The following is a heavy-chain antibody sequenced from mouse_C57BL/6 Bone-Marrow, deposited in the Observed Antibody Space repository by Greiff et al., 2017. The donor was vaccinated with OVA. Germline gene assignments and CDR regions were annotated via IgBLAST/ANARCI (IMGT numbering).Heavy chain of an antibody. D-gene: IGHD2-1*01. V-gene: IGHV1-69*01. CDR3: ASSGCNYYAMYY. Sequence: VQLQQPGAELVMPGASVKLSCKASGYTFTSYWMHWVQQRPGQGLEWIGELDTSDSYTNYNQKLKGKSTLTVDKSSSTAYMQLSSLTSDDSAVYYCASSGCNYYAMYYWGQGTSVTVSS. CDR1: GYTFTSYW. J-gene: IGHJ4*01. CDR2: LDTSDSYT.